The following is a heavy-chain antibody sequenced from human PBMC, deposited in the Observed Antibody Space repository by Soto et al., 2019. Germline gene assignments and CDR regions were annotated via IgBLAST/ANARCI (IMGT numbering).Heavy chain of an antibody. CDR3: AKDLQFSGWLSAQTFDY. CDR1: GFHPSGYA. D-gene: IGHD6-19*01. CDR2: ITGSGDST. V-gene: IGHV3-23*01. Sequence: GSLRLSCTASGFHPSGYAMAFVRHTPGKGLECVSSITGSGDSTYYADSVQGRFTISRDKSKSTLYLQMNSLRAEDTAVYYCAKDLQFSGWLSAQTFDYWGQGTQVTVS. J-gene: IGHJ4*02.